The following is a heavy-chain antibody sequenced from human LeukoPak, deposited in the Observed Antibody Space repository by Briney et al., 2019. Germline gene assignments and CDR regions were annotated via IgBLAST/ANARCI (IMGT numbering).Heavy chain of an antibody. Sequence: PGGSLRLSCTASGFTFNTYWMGWVRQAPGEGLEWVADIKEDGSDKYSVDSVKGRFTISRDNTKNSLYLHMDSLRAEDTAVYYCARDTYRFFDLWGRGTLVTVSS. V-gene: IGHV3-7*01. CDR3: ARDTYRFFDL. CDR1: GFTFNTYW. CDR2: IKEDGSDK. J-gene: IGHJ2*01.